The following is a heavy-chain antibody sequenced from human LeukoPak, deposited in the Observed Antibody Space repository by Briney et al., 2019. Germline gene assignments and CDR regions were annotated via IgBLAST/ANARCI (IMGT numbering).Heavy chain of an antibody. CDR3: ARQLRIAAAPYYFDY. CDR1: GGSISRPSYY. V-gene: IGHV4-39*01. Sequence: PSETLSLICTVSGGSISRPSYYWGWIRQPPGKGLEWVGSIYYGGSTHDNSSLGSRVTISVDTSKNQLSLKVSSVTAADTAVYYCARQLRIAAAPYYFDYWGQGTLVTVSS. J-gene: IGHJ4*02. D-gene: IGHD6-13*01. CDR2: IYYGGST.